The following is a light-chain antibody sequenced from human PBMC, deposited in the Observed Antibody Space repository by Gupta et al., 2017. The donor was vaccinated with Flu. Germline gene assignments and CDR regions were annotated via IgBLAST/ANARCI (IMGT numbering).Light chain of an antibody. Sequence: DIQMTQSPSTLSASVGDRVTITCRASRSINIWLAWYQQKPGKAPNLLIYKTSNLESGVPSRFSGSGSGTEFTLTISSLQPDDFATYYCQQDDNSSGTFGQGTKVEI. V-gene: IGKV1-5*03. CDR1: RSINIW. J-gene: IGKJ1*01. CDR2: KTS. CDR3: QQDDNSSGT.